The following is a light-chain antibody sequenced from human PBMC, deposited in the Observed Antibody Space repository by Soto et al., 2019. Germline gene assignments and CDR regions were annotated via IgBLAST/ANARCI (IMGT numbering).Light chain of an antibody. CDR3: YSYAGSYTFYV. CDR2: DVS. CDR1: SSDVGGYNL. Sequence: QSALTQPRSVSGSPGQSVTISCPGTSSDVGGYNLVSWYQQHPGKAPKLMIYDVSKRPSGVPDRFSGSKSGNTASLTISGLQAEDEADYCYSYAGSYTFYVFGTGTKVTVL. V-gene: IGLV2-11*01. J-gene: IGLJ1*01.